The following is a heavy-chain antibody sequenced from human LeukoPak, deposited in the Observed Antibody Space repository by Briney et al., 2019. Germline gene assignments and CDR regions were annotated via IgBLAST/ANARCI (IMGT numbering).Heavy chain of an antibody. V-gene: IGHV1-46*01. CDR3: ASEDIVVVPAARALDY. CDR1: GYTFTIYY. J-gene: IGHJ4*02. D-gene: IGHD2-2*01. CDR2: INPSGGST. Sequence: ASVKVSCKASGYTFTIYYMHWVRQAPGEGGERMGLINPSGGSTSYAQRFQGRVTITRDTSTSTVYMELSSLRSEDTAVYYCASEDIVVVPAARALDYWGQGTLVTVSS.